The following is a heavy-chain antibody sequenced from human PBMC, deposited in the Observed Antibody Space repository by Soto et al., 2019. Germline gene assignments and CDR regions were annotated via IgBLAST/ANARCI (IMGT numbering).Heavy chain of an antibody. J-gene: IGHJ4*02. CDR1: GGSIDKSNYF. D-gene: IGHD6-19*01. V-gene: IGHV4-39*01. CDR3: ARRGWGDGDSGY. Sequence: HLQLQESGPGLVKPSETLSLTCSVSGGSIDKSNYFWGWIRQPPGKGLEWVGSILYSGTTSYNSSPKSRVTISVDSSRNQFSLTLTSATAPATAVHYCARRGWGDGDSGYWGQGTLVTVSS. CDR2: ILYSGTT.